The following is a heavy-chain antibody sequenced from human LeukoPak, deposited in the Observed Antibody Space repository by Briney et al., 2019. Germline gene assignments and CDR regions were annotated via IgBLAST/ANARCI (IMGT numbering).Heavy chain of an antibody. J-gene: IGHJ4*02. V-gene: IGHV3-30*02. CDR3: AKVRDYHDSSGYYYDY. Sequence: GGSLRLSCVASGFTFSTYGMHWVRQAPGKGLEWVAYIRYDGSSEYLDSVKGRFTISRDNSKNTLYLQMNSLRAEDTAVYYCAKVRDYHDSSGYYYDYWGQGTLVTVSS. CDR1: GFTFSTYG. D-gene: IGHD3-22*01. CDR2: IRYDGSSE.